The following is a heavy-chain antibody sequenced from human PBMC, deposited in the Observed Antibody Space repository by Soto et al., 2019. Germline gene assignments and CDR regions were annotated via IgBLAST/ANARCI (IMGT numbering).Heavy chain of an antibody. J-gene: IGHJ6*02. Sequence: LSLTCAVYGGSFSGYYWSWIRQPPGKGLEWIGEINHSGSTNYNPSLKSRVTISVDTSKNQFSLKLSSVTAADTAVYYCARAVFGEYEDTLLDYYYYGTDVWGQGTTVTVSS. CDR1: GGSFSGYY. D-gene: IGHD3-10*02. V-gene: IGHV4-34*01. CDR3: ARAVFGEYEDTLLDYYYYGTDV. CDR2: INHSGST.